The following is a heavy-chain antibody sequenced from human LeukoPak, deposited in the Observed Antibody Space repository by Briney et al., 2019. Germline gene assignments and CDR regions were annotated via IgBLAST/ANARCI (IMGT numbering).Heavy chain of an antibody. V-gene: IGHV3-23*01. CDR3: AKGSLGSLAGYFDY. D-gene: IGHD1-26*01. CDR1: GFTFSSYA. Sequence: GGSLRLSCAASGFTFSSYAMSWVRQAPRTGLEWVSAISGSGGSTYYADSVKGRFTISRDNSKNTLYLQMNSLRAEDTAVYYCAKGSLGSLAGYFDYWGQGTLVTVSS. J-gene: IGHJ4*02. CDR2: ISGSGGST.